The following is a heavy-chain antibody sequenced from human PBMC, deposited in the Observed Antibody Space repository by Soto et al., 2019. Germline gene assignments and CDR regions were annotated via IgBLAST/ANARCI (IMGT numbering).Heavy chain of an antibody. CDR3: ANGLDYYYDSSGYTPLDY. CDR2: ISGSGGST. Sequence: PGGSLRLSCAASGFTFSSYAMSWVRQAPGKGLEWVSAISGSGGSTYYADSVKGRFTISRDNSKDTLYLQMNSLRAEDTAVYYCANGLDYYYDSSGYTPLDYWGQGTLVTVSS. V-gene: IGHV3-23*01. CDR1: GFTFSSYA. J-gene: IGHJ4*02. D-gene: IGHD3-22*01.